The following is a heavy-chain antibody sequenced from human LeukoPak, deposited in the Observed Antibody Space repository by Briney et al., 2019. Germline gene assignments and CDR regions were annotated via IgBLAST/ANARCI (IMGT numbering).Heavy chain of an antibody. J-gene: IGHJ2*01. Sequence: SVKVSCKASGGTFSSYAISWVRQAPGQGLEWMGRIIPILGIANCAQKFQGRVTITADKSTSTAYMELSSLRSEDTAVYYCARALSGWYFDLWGRGTLVTVSS. CDR1: GGTFSSYA. D-gene: IGHD3-9*01. CDR3: ARALSGWYFDL. V-gene: IGHV1-69*04. CDR2: IIPILGIA.